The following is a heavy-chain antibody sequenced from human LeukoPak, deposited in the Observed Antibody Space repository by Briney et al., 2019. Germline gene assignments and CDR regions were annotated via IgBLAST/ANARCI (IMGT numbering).Heavy chain of an antibody. CDR3: ARDWRPFDY. V-gene: IGHV4-59*12. J-gene: IGHJ4*02. CDR1: GGSISGYY. CDR2: IYYYGTT. Sequence: SETLPLTCTVSGGSISGYYWSWIRQPPGKGLEWIGYIYYYGTTTYNPSLKNRVTISVDTSKNLFSLKLRSMTAADTAVYYCARDWRPFDYWGQGILVTVSS.